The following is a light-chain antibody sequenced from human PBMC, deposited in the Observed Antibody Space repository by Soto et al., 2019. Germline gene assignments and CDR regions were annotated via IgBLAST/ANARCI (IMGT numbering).Light chain of an antibody. CDR1: QTISSW. J-gene: IGKJ1*01. V-gene: IGKV1-5*03. Sequence: DIQMTQSPSTLSGSGGDRVTITCRASQTISSWLAWYQQKPGKAPKLLIYKASTLKSGVPSRCSGSGSGTEFTLTISSLQPDDFATYYCQHYNSYSEAFGQGTKVDIK. CDR3: QHYNSYSEA. CDR2: KAS.